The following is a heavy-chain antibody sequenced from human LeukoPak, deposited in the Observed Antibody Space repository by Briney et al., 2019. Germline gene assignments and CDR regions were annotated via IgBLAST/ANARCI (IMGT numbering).Heavy chain of an antibody. V-gene: IGHV3-33*06. CDR2: IWYDGSNK. CDR3: AKDGSSYSSGWYYFDY. D-gene: IGHD6-19*01. CDR1: GFTFSSYG. Sequence: GRSLRLSCAASGFTFSSYGMNWVRRAPGKGLEWVAVIWYDGSNKYYADSVKGRFTISRDNSKNTLYLQMNSLRAEDTAVYYCAKDGSSYSSGWYYFDYWGQGTLVTVSS. J-gene: IGHJ4*02.